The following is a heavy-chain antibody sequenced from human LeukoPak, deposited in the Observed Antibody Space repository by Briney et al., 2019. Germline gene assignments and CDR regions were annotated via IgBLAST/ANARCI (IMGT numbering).Heavy chain of an antibody. CDR1: GFTFSSSA. CDR2: IKGDGSST. CDR3: ARDKGGWFDP. V-gene: IGHV3-74*01. Sequence: GGSLRLSCAASGFTFSSSAMSWVRQVPGKGLVWVSRIKGDGSSTTYADSVKGRFTISRDNAKNSLYLQMNSLRAEDTAVYYCARDKGGWFDPWGQGTLVTVSS. J-gene: IGHJ5*02.